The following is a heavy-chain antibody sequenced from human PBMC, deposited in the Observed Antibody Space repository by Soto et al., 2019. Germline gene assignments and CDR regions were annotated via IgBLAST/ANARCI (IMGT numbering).Heavy chain of an antibody. CDR1: GYDFTAYD. V-gene: IGHV1-8*02. CDR3: GRGPSPRAPAGGTPYYYAMDV. J-gene: IGHJ6*02. Sequence: VASVKVSCKTSGYDFTAYDINWVRQASGQGLEWMGWMNPINGATGSARRFQGRVSMTRNTGTGTAYLELTSPRSDDTGVYYCGRGPSPRAPAGGTPYYYAMDVWGQGTTVTVSS. D-gene: IGHD6-13*01. CDR2: MNPINGAT.